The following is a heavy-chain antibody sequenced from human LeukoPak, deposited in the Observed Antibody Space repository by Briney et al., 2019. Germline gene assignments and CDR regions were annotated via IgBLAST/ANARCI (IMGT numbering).Heavy chain of an antibody. J-gene: IGHJ3*02. D-gene: IGHD3-22*01. CDR2: ISSSSSYI. V-gene: IGHV3-21*01. Sequence: GGSLRLSCAASGFTFSSYSMNWVRQAPGKGLEWVSSISSSSSYIYYADSVKGRFTISRDNAKNSLYPQMNSLRAEDTAVYYCARDQPGYYYDSSGYRVGDAFDIWGQGTMVTVSS. CDR1: GFTFSSYS. CDR3: ARDQPGYYYDSSGYRVGDAFDI.